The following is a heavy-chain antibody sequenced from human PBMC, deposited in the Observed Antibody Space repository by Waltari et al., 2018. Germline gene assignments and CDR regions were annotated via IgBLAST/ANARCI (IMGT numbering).Heavy chain of an antibody. D-gene: IGHD4-4*01. J-gene: IGHJ6*03. CDR2: IYSTGSTI. V-gene: IGHV3-48*01. Sequence: EVQLVESGGGLVQPGGSLRLSCAASGFTFSDFSMNWVRQAPGKGLEWVSYIYSTGSTIYYADSVKGRFTISRDNSKNTLYLQMNSLRAEDTAVYYCAKGNAFNYYYYMDVWGKGTTVTISS. CDR1: GFTFSDFS. CDR3: AKGNAFNYYYYMDV.